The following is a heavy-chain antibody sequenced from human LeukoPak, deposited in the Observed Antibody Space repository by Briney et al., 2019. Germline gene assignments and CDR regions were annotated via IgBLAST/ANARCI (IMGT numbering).Heavy chain of an antibody. CDR1: GFTFSSYE. V-gene: IGHV3-48*03. CDR3: AKSGYSSSWSNAAVYNWFDP. J-gene: IGHJ5*02. Sequence: GGSLRLSCAASGFTFSSYEMNWVRQAPGKWLEWVSYISSSNTIYYADSVKGRFTISRDNSKNTLYLQMNSLRAEDTAVYYCAKSGYSSSWSNAAVYNWFDPWGQGTLVTVSS. D-gene: IGHD6-13*01. CDR2: ISSSNTI.